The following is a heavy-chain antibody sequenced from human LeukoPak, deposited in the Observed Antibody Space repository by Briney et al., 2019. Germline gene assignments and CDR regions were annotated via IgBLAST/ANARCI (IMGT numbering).Heavy chain of an antibody. Sequence: GGSLRLSCAASGFTFSRYWMSWVRQAPGKGLGWVAALWSDGSSKYYADSVKGRFTISRDNSKNTLFLQMNSLRAEDTAVYYCARDNSLGERGVIIGYWGQGTLVTVSS. D-gene: IGHD3-10*01. CDR1: GFTFSRYW. V-gene: IGHV3-33*08. CDR2: LWSDGSSK. CDR3: ARDNSLGERGVIIGY. J-gene: IGHJ4*02.